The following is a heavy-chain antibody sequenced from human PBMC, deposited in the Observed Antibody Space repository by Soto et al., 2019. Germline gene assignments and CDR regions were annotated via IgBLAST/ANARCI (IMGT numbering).Heavy chain of an antibody. D-gene: IGHD1-1*01. V-gene: IGHV1-3*01. CDR2: INGGTGQT. CDR3: ARGKGMEENYYYYGLDI. CDR1: GYTFSTHA. J-gene: IGHJ6*02. Sequence: QVQVVQSGAEVKKPGASVKISCKASGYTFSTHAMHWVRQAPGHSLEWMGWINGGTGQTKHSHRFQDRVSITRDTSASTAYMELSSLRSEATAVYYCARGKGMEENYYYYGLDIWGQGTTVTVSS.